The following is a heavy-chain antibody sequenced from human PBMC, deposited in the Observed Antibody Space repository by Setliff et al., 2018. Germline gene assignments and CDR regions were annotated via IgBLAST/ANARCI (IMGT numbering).Heavy chain of an antibody. J-gene: IGHJ6*03. CDR2: VYTTLST. V-gene: IGHV4-4*08. CDR1: GGSISSYY. D-gene: IGHD2-2*01. CDR3: ARDHAPVPTARQVYYSLDV. Sequence: PSETLSLTCTVSGGSISSYYWSWIRQSPGKGLEWIGYVYTTLSTNYNPSLKSRVTMSVDTSKNQFSLRLSSVTAADTAVYYCARDHAPVPTARQVYYSLDVWGKGTTVTVSS.